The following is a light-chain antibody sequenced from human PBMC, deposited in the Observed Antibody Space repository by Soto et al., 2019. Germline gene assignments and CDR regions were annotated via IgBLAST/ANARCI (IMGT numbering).Light chain of an antibody. CDR3: GAWEDSLEEGA. Sequence: QSVLTQPPSVSAAPGQTVTISCSGSYSNIGHNDVSWYQQVPGTAPKLVISGNDKRPSGIPDRFSGSKSGSSATLVITGLQTGDEAVYYCGAWEDSLEEGAFGGGTKVTVL. V-gene: IGLV1-51*01. J-gene: IGLJ3*02. CDR2: GND. CDR1: YSNIGHND.